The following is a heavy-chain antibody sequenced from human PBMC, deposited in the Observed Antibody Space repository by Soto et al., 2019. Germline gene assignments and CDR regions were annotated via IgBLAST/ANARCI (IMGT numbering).Heavy chain of an antibody. Sequence: QVQLVESGGGLVKPGGSLRLSCAASGFTFSDYYMSWIRQAPGRGLEWLSYINRNGKNRDYADSVRGRFTISRDNAKTSLYLEMNGLSVEDTAVYYCARRRRTDMDDIVLMHDFDFWDQGTLVTVSS. CDR3: ARRRRTDMDDIVLMHDFDF. J-gene: IGHJ4*02. V-gene: IGHV3-11*01. CDR1: GFTFSDYY. D-gene: IGHD2-8*01. CDR2: INRNGKNR.